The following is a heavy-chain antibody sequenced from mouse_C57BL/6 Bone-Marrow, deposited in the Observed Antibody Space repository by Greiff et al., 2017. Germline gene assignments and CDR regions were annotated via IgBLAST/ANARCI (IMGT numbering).Heavy chain of an antibody. J-gene: IGHJ2*01. Sequence: QVQLQQSGAELARPGASVKLSCKASGYTFTSYGISWVKQRTGQGLEWIGEIYPRSGNTYYNEKFKGKATLTADKSSSTAYMELRSLTSEDSAVYFCAKTTVVGYYYDYWGQGTTLTVAS. V-gene: IGHV1-81*01. CDR2: IYPRSGNT. CDR3: AKTTVVGYYYDY. CDR1: GYTFTSYG. D-gene: IGHD1-1*01.